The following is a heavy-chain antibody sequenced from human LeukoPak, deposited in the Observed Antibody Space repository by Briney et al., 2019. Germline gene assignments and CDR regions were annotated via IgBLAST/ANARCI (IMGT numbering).Heavy chain of an antibody. CDR3: ASSPSTGWWELLGGFDY. CDR2: IYYSGST. CDR1: GGSISSSSYY. V-gene: IGHV4-39*01. J-gene: IGHJ4*02. D-gene: IGHD1-26*01. Sequence: PSETLSLTCTVSGGSISSSSYYWGWIRQPPGKGLEWIGSIYYSGSTYYNPSLKSRVTISVDTSKNQFSLKLSSVTAADTAVYYCASSPSTGWWELLGGFDYWGQGTLVTVSS.